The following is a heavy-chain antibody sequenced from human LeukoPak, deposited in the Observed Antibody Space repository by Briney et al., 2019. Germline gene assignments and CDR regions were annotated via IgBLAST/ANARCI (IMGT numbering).Heavy chain of an antibody. CDR3: ARGGDSSGSIRSAFDI. V-gene: IGHV3-53*01. J-gene: IGHJ3*02. CDR1: GFTVSSDC. Sequence: GGSLRLSCAASGFTVSSDCMSWVRQAPGKGLEWVSIMYSGSNTYYADSVKGRFTISRDNSKNTLYLQMNSLRAEDTAVYYCARGGDSSGSIRSAFDIWGQGTMVTVSS. D-gene: IGHD3-22*01. CDR2: MYSGSNT.